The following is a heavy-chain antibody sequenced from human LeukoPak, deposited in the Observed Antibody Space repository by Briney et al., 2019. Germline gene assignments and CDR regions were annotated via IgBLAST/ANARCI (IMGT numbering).Heavy chain of an antibody. D-gene: IGHD2-2*03. V-gene: IGHV3-30*03. CDR1: GFTFRTYG. J-gene: IGHJ2*01. CDR3: ARDGDCSSTSCYYWYFDL. Sequence: QPGRSLRLSCAASGFTFRTYGMHWVRQAPGKGLEWVAVISYDGNNKYYADSVRGRFTISRDNSKNTLYLQMNSLRAEDTAVYYCARDGDCSSTSCYYWYFDLWGRGTLVTVSS. CDR2: ISYDGNNK.